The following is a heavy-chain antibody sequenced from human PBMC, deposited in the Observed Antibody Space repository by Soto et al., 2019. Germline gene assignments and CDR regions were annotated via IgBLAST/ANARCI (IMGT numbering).Heavy chain of an antibody. Sequence: EVQLLESGGGLVQPGESLRLSCAASGFTFSSYAMSWVRQAPGKGLEWVSVISGSDDSTYYADSVKGRFTISRDNSKNTLYLQMNSLRAEDTAVYHCAKRSSSSTFDYWGQGTLVTVS. CDR2: ISGSDDST. J-gene: IGHJ4*02. D-gene: IGHD6-6*01. CDR3: AKRSSSSTFDY. CDR1: GFTFSSYA. V-gene: IGHV3-23*01.